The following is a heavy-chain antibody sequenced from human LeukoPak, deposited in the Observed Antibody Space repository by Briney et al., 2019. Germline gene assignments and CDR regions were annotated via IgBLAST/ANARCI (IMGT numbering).Heavy chain of an antibody. CDR2: IYYSGST. Sequence: SETLSLTCTVSGGSISSYYWSWIRQPPGKGLEWIGYIYYSGSTNYNPSLKSRVTISVDTSKNQFSLKLSSVTAADTAVYYCARSRGAVEAFDIWAKGQWSPSLQ. J-gene: IGHJ3*02. D-gene: IGHD6-19*01. V-gene: IGHV4-59*08. CDR3: ARSRGAVEAFDI. CDR1: GGSISSYY.